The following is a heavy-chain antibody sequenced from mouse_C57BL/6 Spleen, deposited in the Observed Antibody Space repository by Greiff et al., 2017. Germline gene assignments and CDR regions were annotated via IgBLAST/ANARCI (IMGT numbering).Heavy chain of an antibody. CDR3: TTGSGSFAY. CDR2: IDPENGDT. J-gene: IGHJ3*01. V-gene: IGHV14-4*01. CDR1: GFNIKDDY. Sequence: VQLQQSGAELVRPGASVKLSCTASGFNIKDDYMHWVKQRPEQGLEWIGWIDPENGDTEYASKFQGKATITANTSSNTACLQLSSLTSEDTAVYYCTTGSGSFAYWGQGTLVTVSA. D-gene: IGHD3-2*02.